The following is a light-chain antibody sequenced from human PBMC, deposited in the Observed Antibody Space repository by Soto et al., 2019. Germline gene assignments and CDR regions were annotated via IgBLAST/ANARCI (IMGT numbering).Light chain of an antibody. CDR1: SSDVGNYNY. V-gene: IGLV2-14*01. CDR2: EVS. J-gene: IGLJ2*01. Sequence: QSALTQPPSASGSPGQSVTISCTGFSSDVGNYNYVSWYQQHPGKAPKLIIYEVSNRPSGVSNRFSGSKSGNTASLTISGLRAEDEADYYCSSYTSSSTRVFGGGTKLTVL. CDR3: SSYTSSSTRV.